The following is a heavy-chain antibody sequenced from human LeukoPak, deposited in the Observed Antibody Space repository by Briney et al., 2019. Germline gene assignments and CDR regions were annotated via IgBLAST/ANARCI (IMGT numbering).Heavy chain of an antibody. CDR2: MNPNSGNT. CDR3: ARRVGGYYYYYMDV. CDR1: GYTFTSYD. V-gene: IGHV1-8*03. J-gene: IGHJ6*03. Sequence: GASVTVSCMASGYTFTSYDINWVRQAAGQGVEWMGWMNPNSGNTEYAQTFQGRVTITRNTSIRTAYMELSSLRSEDTAVYYCARRVGGYYYYYMDVWVKGTTVTVSS. D-gene: IGHD3-16*01.